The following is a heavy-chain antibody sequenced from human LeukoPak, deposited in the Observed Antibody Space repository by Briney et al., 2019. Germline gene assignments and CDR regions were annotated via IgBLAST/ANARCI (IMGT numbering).Heavy chain of an antibody. V-gene: IGHV3-7*01. CDR2: IKQDGSEK. J-gene: IGHJ4*02. Sequence: PGGSLRLSCAASGFTFSRYWMSWVRQAPGKGLEWVANIKQDGSEKYYVDSVKGRFTISRDNAKNSLYLQTNSLRAEDTAVYYCARSAGSSSWYEGYYFDYWGQGTLVTVPS. D-gene: IGHD6-13*01. CDR1: GFTFSRYW. CDR3: ARSAGSSSWYEGYYFDY.